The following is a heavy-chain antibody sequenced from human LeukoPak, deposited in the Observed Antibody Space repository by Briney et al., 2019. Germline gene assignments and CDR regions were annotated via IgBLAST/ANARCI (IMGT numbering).Heavy chain of an antibody. CDR3: ARVARGDYLYYYYYYMDV. CDR1: GCTFSSYA. Sequence: ASVKVSCKASGCTFSSYAISWVRQAPGQGLEWMGGIIPIFGTANYAQKFQGRVTITADKSMSTAYMELSSLRSEDTAVYYCARVARGDYLYYYYYYMDVWGKGTTVTVSS. D-gene: IGHD4-17*01. V-gene: IGHV1-69*06. CDR2: IIPIFGTA. J-gene: IGHJ6*03.